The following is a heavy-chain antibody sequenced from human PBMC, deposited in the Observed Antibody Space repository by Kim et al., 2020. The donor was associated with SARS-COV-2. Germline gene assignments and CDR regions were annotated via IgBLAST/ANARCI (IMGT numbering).Heavy chain of an antibody. V-gene: IGHV4-39*07. D-gene: IGHD6-13*01. CDR1: GGSISSSSYY. J-gene: IGHJ4*02. CDR3: ARSRTFEAGPATNLFDY. Sequence: SETLSLTCTVSGGSISSSSYYWGWIRQPPGKGLEWIGSIYYSGSTYYNPSLKSRVTISVDTSKNQFSLKLSSVTAADTAVYYCARSRTFEAGPATNLFDYWGQGTLVTVSS. CDR2: IYYSGST.